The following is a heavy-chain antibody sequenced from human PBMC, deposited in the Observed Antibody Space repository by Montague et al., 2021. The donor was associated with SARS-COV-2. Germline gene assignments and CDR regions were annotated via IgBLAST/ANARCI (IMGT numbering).Heavy chain of an antibody. J-gene: IGHJ3*02. V-gene: IGHV3-30*04. Sequence: SLRLSCAASGFTFSSYAMHWVRQVPGKGLEWVAVISYDGSNKYYVDSVKGRFTISRDNSKNTLYLQMNSLRAEDTAVYYCATELELSAFDIWGQGTMVTVSS. D-gene: IGHD1-7*01. CDR1: GFTFSSYA. CDR3: ATELELSAFDI. CDR2: ISYDGSNK.